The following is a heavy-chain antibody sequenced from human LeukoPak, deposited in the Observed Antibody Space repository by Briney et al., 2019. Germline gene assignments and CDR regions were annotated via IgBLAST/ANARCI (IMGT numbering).Heavy chain of an antibody. J-gene: IGHJ4*02. CDR1: GFTFDDYA. CDR2: ISWNSGSI. Sequence: PGRSLRLSCAASGFTFDDYAMHWVRQAPGKGLEWVSGISWNSGSIGYADSVKGRFTISRDNAKNSLYLQMNSLRAEDTALYYCAKDIGYSGSSFDYWGQGTLVTVSS. D-gene: IGHD1-26*01. V-gene: IGHV3-9*01. CDR3: AKDIGYSGSSFDY.